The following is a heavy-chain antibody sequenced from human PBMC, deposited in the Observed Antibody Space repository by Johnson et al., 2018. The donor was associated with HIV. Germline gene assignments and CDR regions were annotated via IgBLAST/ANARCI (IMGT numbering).Heavy chain of an antibody. CDR2: INGNGGST. D-gene: IGHD3-22*01. CDR3: ARVDSSGYYHWAFDI. CDR1: GFIFSSYW. Sequence: VQLVESGGGLVQPGGSLRLSCAASGFIFSSYWMSWVRQVPGKGLEWVSGINGNGGSTGYADSVKGRFIISRDNAKNSLYLQMNSLRAEDTALYYCARVDSSGYYHWAFDIWGQGTMVTVSS. V-gene: IGHV3-20*04. J-gene: IGHJ3*02.